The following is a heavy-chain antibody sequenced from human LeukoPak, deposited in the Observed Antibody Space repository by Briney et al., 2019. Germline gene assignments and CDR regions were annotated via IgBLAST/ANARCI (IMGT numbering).Heavy chain of an antibody. CDR3: ARVGSGDYGANYGMDV. Sequence: SVKVSCKASEGTFSSYAISWVRQAPGQGLEWMGGIIPIFGTANYAQKFQGRVTITADESTSTAYMELSSLRSEDTAVYYCARVGSGDYGANYGMDVWGQGTTVTVSS. CDR2: IIPIFGTA. V-gene: IGHV1-69*13. CDR1: EGTFSSYA. J-gene: IGHJ6*02. D-gene: IGHD4-17*01.